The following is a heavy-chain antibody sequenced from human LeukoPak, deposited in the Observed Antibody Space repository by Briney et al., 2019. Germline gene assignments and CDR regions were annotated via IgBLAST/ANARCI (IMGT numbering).Heavy chain of an antibody. CDR1: GGSISSSTYY. V-gene: IGHV4-39*01. CDR3: ASHPTSCDSGGCGRRNFDN. Sequence: KPSETLSLTCTVSGGSISSSTYYWGWIRQPPGKGLEWIGTIYYRGSTYYNPSLKSRVTLSVDTSKNQFSLKLSSVTAADTAVYYCASHPTSCDSGGCGRRNFDNWGQGTLVTVSS. J-gene: IGHJ4*02. D-gene: IGHD2-2*02. CDR2: IYYRGST.